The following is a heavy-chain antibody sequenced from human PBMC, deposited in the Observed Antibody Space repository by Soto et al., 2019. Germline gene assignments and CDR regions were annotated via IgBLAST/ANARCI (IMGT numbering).Heavy chain of an antibody. D-gene: IGHD3-10*01. J-gene: IGHJ5*02. CDR2: ISYDGSNK. V-gene: IGHV3-30*18. Sequence: GGSLRLSCAASGFTFSSYGMHWVRQAPGKGLEWVAVISYDGSNKYYADSVKGRFTISRDNSKNTLYLQMNSLRAEDTAVCYCAKEGGPHYDGSGSYYNEFDPWGQGTLVTVSS. CDR3: AKEGGPHYDGSGSYYNEFDP. CDR1: GFTFSSYG.